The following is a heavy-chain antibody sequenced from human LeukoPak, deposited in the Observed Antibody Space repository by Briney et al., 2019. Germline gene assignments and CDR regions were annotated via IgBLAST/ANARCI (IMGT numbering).Heavy chain of an antibody. D-gene: IGHD3-22*01. CDR2: INTDGTNT. V-gene: IGHV3-74*01. J-gene: IGHJ3*02. CDR3: ARVRRYYDTTGSDDAFDI. Sequence: GGSLRLSCAASGFTFSNFWMHWVRQAPGKGLVWVSRINTDGTNTNCADSVKGRLTISRDNAKNTLYLQMNSLRAEDTAVYYCARVRRYYDTTGSDDAFDIWGQGTMVTVSS. CDR1: GFTFSNFW.